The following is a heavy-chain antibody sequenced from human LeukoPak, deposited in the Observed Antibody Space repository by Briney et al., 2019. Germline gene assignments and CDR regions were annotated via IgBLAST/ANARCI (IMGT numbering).Heavy chain of an antibody. CDR2: FDPEDGEA. CDR1: GHSLTEMA. J-gene: IGHJ6*04. Sequence: ASVKVSCKVSGHSLTEMAMHWVRQAPGKGLEWMGGFDPEDGEATYAQKFQGRVTLTEDTSTDTSYMELSTLRSEDTAVYYCARVVKTICGVVPLDVWGKGTTVTVSS. D-gene: IGHD3-3*01. V-gene: IGHV1-24*01. CDR3: ARVVKTICGVVPLDV.